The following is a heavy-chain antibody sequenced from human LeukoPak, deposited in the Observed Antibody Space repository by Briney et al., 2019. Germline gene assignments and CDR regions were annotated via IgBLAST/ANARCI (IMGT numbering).Heavy chain of an antibody. D-gene: IGHD2-8*01. V-gene: IGHV3-21*01. CDR3: AIEGGPNGHISPLY. CDR2: ISSSSSYI. Sequence: GGSLRLSCAASGFTFSSYSMNWVRQAPGKGLEWVSSISSSSSYIYYADSVKGRFTISRDNAKNSLYLQMNSLRAEDTAVYYCAIEGGPNGHISPLYWGQGTLVTVSS. CDR1: GFTFSSYS. J-gene: IGHJ4*02.